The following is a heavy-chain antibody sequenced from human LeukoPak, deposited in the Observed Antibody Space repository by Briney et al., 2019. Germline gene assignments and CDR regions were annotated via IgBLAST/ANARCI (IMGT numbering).Heavy chain of an antibody. J-gene: IGHJ4*02. CDR3: ARDGSPRGGYYYGPGSYFY. CDR1: GFSFRSYA. D-gene: IGHD3-10*01. Sequence: PGGSLRLSCAASGFSFRSYAMHWVRQAPGKGLEWVALISYEGTNKYYADSVKGRFTVSRDNSKNTLYLQLSSLGAEDTAVYYCARDGSPRGGYYYGPGSYFYWGQGTLVTVSS. CDR2: ISYEGTNK. V-gene: IGHV3-30-3*01.